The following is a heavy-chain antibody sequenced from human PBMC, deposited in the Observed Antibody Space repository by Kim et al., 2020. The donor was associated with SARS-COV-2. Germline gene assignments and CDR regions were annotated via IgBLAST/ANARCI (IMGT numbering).Heavy chain of an antibody. J-gene: IGHJ6*03. CDR3: ARDWLEVEFRWELLPNYYYYYMDV. CDR2: ISYDGSNK. D-gene: IGHD1-26*01. V-gene: IGHV3-30-3*01. Sequence: GGSLRLSCAASGFTFSSYAMHWVRQAPGKGLEWVAVISYDGSNKYYADSVKGRFTISRDNSKNTLYLQMNSLRAEDTAVYYCARDWLEVEFRWELLPNYYYYYMDVWGKGTTVTVSS. CDR1: GFTFSSYA.